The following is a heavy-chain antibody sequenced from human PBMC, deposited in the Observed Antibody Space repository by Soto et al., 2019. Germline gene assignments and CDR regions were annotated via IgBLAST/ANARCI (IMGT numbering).Heavy chain of an antibody. J-gene: IGHJ6*02. CDR1: GYSFTSYW. CDR2: IDPSDSYT. Sequence: PGESLKISCKGSGYSFTSYWISWVRQMPGKGLEWMGRIDPSDSYTNYSPSFQGHVTISADKSISTAYLQWSSLKASDTATYYCARQGVVVPAAEDYYYGMDVWGQGTTVTVSS. V-gene: IGHV5-10-1*01. CDR3: ARQGVVVPAAEDYYYGMDV. D-gene: IGHD2-2*01.